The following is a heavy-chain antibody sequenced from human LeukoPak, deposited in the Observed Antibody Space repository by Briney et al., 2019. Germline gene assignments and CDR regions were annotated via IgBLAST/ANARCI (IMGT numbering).Heavy chain of an antibody. CDR2: ISSSGSTI. Sequence: PGGSLRLSCAASGFTFSDYYMSWICQAPGKGLEWVSYISSSGSTIYYADSVKGRFTISRDNAKNSLYLQMNSLRAEDTAVYYCARSRITIFGVYDYWGQGTLVTVSS. D-gene: IGHD3-3*01. CDR3: ARSRITIFGVYDY. CDR1: GFTFSDYY. J-gene: IGHJ4*02. V-gene: IGHV3-11*01.